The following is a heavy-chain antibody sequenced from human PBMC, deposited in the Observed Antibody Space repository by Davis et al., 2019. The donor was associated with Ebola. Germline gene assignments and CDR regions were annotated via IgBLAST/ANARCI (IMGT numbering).Heavy chain of an antibody. J-gene: IGHJ4*02. CDR3: ARGRRITYFDY. V-gene: IGHV4-59*12. Sequence: PSETLSLTCTVSGGSISSYYWSWIRQPPGKGLEWIGYIYYSGSTNYNPSLKSRVTISVDTSKNQFSLKLSSVTAADTAVYYCARGRRITYFDYWGQGTLVTVSS. CDR2: IYYSGST. CDR1: GGSISSYY. D-gene: IGHD2-15*01.